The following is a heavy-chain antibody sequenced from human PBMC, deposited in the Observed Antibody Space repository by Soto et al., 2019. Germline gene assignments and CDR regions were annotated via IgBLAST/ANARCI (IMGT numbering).Heavy chain of an antibody. CDR3: AILPTYYYDSSGYPQGRDY. V-gene: IGHV1-69*06. D-gene: IGHD3-22*01. CDR1: GGTFSSCA. CDR2: IIPIFGTA. Sequence: SVEVSGKASGGTFSSCAISWVRQAPGQGLEWMGGIIPIFGTANYAQKFQGRVTITADKSTSTAYMELSSLRSEDTAVYYCAILPTYYYDSSGYPQGRDYWGQGTLVTVSS. J-gene: IGHJ4*02.